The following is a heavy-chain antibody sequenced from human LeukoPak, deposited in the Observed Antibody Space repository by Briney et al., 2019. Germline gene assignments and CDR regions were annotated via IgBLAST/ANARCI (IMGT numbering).Heavy chain of an antibody. D-gene: IGHD5-12*01. V-gene: IGHV3-21*01. Sequence: GGSLRLSCAASGFTFSSYSMTWVRLAPGKGLEWVSSSSSSSSYIYYADSVKGRFTISRDNSKNTLYLQMNSLRAEDTALYYCAKQSAYAAFDIWGQGTMVTVSS. CDR1: GFTFSSYS. CDR3: AKQSAYAAFDI. J-gene: IGHJ3*02. CDR2: SSSSSSYI.